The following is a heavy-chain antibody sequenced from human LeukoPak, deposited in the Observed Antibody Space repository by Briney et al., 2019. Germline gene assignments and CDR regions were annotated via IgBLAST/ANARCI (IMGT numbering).Heavy chain of an antibody. CDR1: GYSFTSYW. CDR3: ARRMQDYYGMDV. J-gene: IGHJ6*02. CDR2: IHPGDSDT. V-gene: IGHV5-51*01. D-gene: IGHD2-8*01. Sequence: GESLKISCKGSGYSFTSYWIGWVRQMPGKGLEWMGIIHPGDSDTKYSPSLQGQVTISADKSINTAYLQWSSLKASDTAIYYCARRMQDYYGMDVWGQGTTVTVSS.